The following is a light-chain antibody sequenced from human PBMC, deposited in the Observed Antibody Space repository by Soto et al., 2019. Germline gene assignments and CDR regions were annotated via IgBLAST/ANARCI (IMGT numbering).Light chain of an antibody. Sequence: EIVMTQSPATLSVSPGERATLSCRASHSVRSNLTWYQQKPGQPPRLLIYGASTRATGIPPRFSGSGSGTEFPLTMRSLQSEDCAVYYCQQCNSWPYTFGQGTKLEIK. CDR3: QQCNSWPYT. CDR2: GAS. V-gene: IGKV3-15*01. J-gene: IGKJ2*01. CDR1: HSVRSN.